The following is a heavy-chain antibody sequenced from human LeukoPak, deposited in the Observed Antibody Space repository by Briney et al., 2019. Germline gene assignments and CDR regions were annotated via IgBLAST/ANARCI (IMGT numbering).Heavy chain of an antibody. J-gene: IGHJ4*02. CDR3: ARDPASGGFDS. D-gene: IGHD2-15*01. CDR1: GFTFSSYS. Sequence: GGSLRLSCAASGFTFSSYSMNWVRQAPGKGLEWVSYISSSSDTIYYADSVKGRFTISRDNAKRSLYLQMNSLGDEDTAVYYCARDPASGGFDSWGQGILVTVSS. CDR2: ISSSSDTI. V-gene: IGHV3-48*02.